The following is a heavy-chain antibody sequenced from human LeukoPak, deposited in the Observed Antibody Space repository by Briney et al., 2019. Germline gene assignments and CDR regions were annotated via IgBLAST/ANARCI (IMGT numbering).Heavy chain of an antibody. CDR3: ARGGRQGSHYDILTGYYPDWYFDL. V-gene: IGHV3-21*01. J-gene: IGHJ2*01. Sequence: PGGSLRLSCAASGFTFSSYSMNWVRQAPGKGLEWVSSISSSSYIYYADSVKGRFTISRDNAKNSLYLQMNSLRAEDTAAYYCARGGRQGSHYDILTGYYPDWYFDLWGRGTLVTVSS. D-gene: IGHD3-9*01. CDR1: GFTFSSYS. CDR2: ISSSSYI.